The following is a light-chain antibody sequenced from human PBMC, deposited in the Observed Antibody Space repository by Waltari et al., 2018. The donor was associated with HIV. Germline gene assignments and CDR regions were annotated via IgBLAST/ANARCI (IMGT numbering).Light chain of an antibody. Sequence: EIVLTKSQGTLSLSPGERATLSCRASQSVSSSYLAWYQQKPGQAPRLLIYGASSSDTGIPDRFSGSGSGTDFTLTISRLEPEDFAVYYCQQYGSSPWTFGQGTKVEIK. CDR2: GAS. CDR1: QSVSSSY. V-gene: IGKV3-20*01. J-gene: IGKJ1*01. CDR3: QQYGSSPWT.